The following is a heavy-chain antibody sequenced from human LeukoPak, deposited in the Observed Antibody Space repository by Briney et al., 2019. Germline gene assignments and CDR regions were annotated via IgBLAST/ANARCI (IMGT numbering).Heavy chain of an antibody. CDR3: AGEAWGRLDY. J-gene: IGHJ4*02. D-gene: IGHD3-16*01. V-gene: IGHV4-59*01. Sequence: SETLSLTCTVSGVSIRDYYWTWIRQPPGKGLEWIGYIYYSGSTNYNPSLKSRVTISVDTSKNQFSLKLNSVTAADTAVYYCAGEAWGRLDYWGQGTLVSVSS. CDR1: GVSIRDYY. CDR2: IYYSGST.